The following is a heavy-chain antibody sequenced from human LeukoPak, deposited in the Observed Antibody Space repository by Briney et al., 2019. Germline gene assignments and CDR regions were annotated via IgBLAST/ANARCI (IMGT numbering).Heavy chain of an antibody. V-gene: IGHV1-2*02. CDR2: INPNSGGT. CDR3: AIGATDAPPAY. CDR1: GYTFTGYY. Sequence: ASVRVSCKASGYTFTGYYMHWVRQAPGQGLEWMGWINPNSGGTNYAQKFQGRVTMPRATSISTAYMELSRLRSDDTAVYYCAIGATDAPPAYWGQGTLVTVSP. D-gene: IGHD1-26*01. J-gene: IGHJ4*02.